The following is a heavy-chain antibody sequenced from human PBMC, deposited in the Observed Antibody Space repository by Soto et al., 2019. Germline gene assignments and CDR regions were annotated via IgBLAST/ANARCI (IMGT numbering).Heavy chain of an antibody. CDR1: GGSGSFSGYL. CDR3: ARDRPRTIYNSDYYYYGLDV. Sequence: PSETLSLTCAVYGGSGSFSGYLWSWIRQPPGNGLEWLGFIYFNGSTNYNPSLKSRVTISSDTSKNQFSLRLTSMTAADTAVYFCARDRPRTIYNSDYYYYGLDVWGQGTTVTVSS. J-gene: IGHJ6*02. CDR2: IYFNGST. V-gene: IGHV4-34*11. D-gene: IGHD6-19*01.